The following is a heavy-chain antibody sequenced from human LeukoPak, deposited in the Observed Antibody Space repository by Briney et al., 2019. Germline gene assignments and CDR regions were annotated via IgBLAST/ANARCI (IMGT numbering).Heavy chain of an antibody. Sequence: PGGSLRLSCAASGFTFSSYSMNWVRQAPGKGLEWVSSISSSSSYMYYADSVKGRFTISRDNAKNSLYLQMNSLRAEDTAVYYCARDLRSTVTRYYYYYYGMDVWGQGTTVTVSS. CDR3: ARDLRSTVTRYYYYYYGMDV. CDR2: ISSSSSYM. V-gene: IGHV3-21*01. D-gene: IGHD4-17*01. CDR1: GFTFSSYS. J-gene: IGHJ6*02.